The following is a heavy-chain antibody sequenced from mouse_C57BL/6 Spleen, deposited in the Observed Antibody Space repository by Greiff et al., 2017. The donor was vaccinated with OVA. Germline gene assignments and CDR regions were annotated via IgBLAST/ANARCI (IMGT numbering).Heavy chain of an antibody. CDR3: ARGGVDGIWFAY. V-gene: IGHV3-1*01. J-gene: IGHJ3*01. CDR2: ISYSGST. Sequence: EVKLMESGPGMVKPSQSLSLTCTVTGYSITSGYDWHWIRHFPGNKLEWMGYISYSGSTNYNPSLKSRISITHDTSKNHFFLKLNSVTTEDTATYYCARGGVDGIWFAYWGQGTLVTVSA. CDR1: GYSITSGYD. D-gene: IGHD1-1*02.